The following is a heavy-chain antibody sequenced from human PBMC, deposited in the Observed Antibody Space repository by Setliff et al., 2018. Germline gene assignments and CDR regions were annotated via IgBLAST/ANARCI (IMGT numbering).Heavy chain of an antibody. Sequence: GGSLRLSCVASGFSFGSYAMSWVRQAPGKGLEWVSALSGSGSNTFYADSVKGRFTISRDNSKNTLYLQMRSLRAEDTAIYYCANHNPARRALNGTPLDNWGQGTLVTVSS. CDR2: LSGSGSNT. CDR1: GFSFGSYA. J-gene: IGHJ4*02. D-gene: IGHD3-9*01. CDR3: ANHNPARRALNGTPLDN. V-gene: IGHV3-23*01.